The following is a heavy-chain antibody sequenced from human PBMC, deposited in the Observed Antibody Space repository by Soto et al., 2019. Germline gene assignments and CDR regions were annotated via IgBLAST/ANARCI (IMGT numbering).Heavy chain of an antibody. V-gene: IGHV3-23*01. J-gene: IGHJ5*02. D-gene: IGHD1-20*01. CDR3: VKELGITLPITAANLWFAR. Sequence: GGSLRLSCAASGFTFSSYAVSWVRQAPGKGLEWVSAISGSGGSTYYADSVKGRFTISRDNSKNTLYLQMNSLRAEDTAVYYCVKELGITLPITAANLWFARWGQGTLVTVSS. CDR1: GFTFSSYA. CDR2: ISGSGGST.